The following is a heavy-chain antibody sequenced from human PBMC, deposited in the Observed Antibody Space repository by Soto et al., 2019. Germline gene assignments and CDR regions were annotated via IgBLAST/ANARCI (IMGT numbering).Heavy chain of an antibody. J-gene: IGHJ5*02. V-gene: IGHV5-51*01. CDR3: ARKDKSGYFNWFDP. CDR1: GYKFTSYW. D-gene: IGHD3-22*01. CDR2: IFPSDSDT. Sequence: GESLKISCRTSGYKFTSYWIAWVRQMPGKGLEWMGIIFPSDSDTRYSPSFQGQVTISADRSTSAVFLQWASLKASDTAVYFCARKDKSGYFNWFDPWGQGTLVTVSS.